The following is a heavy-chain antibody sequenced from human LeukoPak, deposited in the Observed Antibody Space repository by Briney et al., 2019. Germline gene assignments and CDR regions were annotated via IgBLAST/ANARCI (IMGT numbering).Heavy chain of an antibody. V-gene: IGHV1-69*04. D-gene: IGHD3-22*01. J-gene: IGHJ6*02. CDR3: ARVPYYYDSSGYYEQSYYYGMDV. Sequence: SVKVSCKASGGTFSSYAISWVRQAPGQGLEWMGRIIPILGIANYAQKFQGRVTITADKSTSTAYMELSSLRSEDTAVYYCARVPYYYDSSGYYEQSYYYGMDVWGQGTTVTVSS. CDR1: GGTFSSYA. CDR2: IIPILGIA.